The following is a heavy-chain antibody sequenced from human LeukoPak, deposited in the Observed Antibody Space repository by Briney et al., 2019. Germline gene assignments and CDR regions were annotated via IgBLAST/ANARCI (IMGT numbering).Heavy chain of an antibody. CDR1: GGTFISYA. V-gene: IGHV1-69*05. D-gene: IGHD3-22*01. J-gene: IGHJ4*02. CDR3: ARGFYYYDSSGYVLDY. CDR2: IIPIFGTA. Sequence: SVTVSFKASGGTFISYAISWVRQAPGQGLEWMGGIIPIFGTANYAQKFQGRVTITTDESTSTAYMELSSLRSEDTAVYYCARGFYYYDSSGYVLDYWGQGTLVTVSS.